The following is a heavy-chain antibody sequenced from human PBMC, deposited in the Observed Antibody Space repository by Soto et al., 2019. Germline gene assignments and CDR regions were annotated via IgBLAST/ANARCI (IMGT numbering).Heavy chain of an antibody. J-gene: IGHJ6*02. V-gene: IGHV4-59*01. CDR3: ARIGYSSGWYYYGMDV. Sequence: SETLSLTCTVSGGSISSYYWSWIRQPPGKGLEWIGYIYYSGSTNYNPSLKSRVTISVDTSKNQFSLKLSSVTAADTAVYYCARIGYSSGWYYYGMDVWGQGTTVTVSS. D-gene: IGHD6-19*01. CDR1: GGSISSYY. CDR2: IYYSGST.